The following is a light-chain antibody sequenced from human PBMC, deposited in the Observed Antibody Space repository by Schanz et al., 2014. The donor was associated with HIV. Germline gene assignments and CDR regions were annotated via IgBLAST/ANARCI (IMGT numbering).Light chain of an antibody. CDR1: SGDIGTYAA. J-gene: IGLJ3*02. V-gene: IGLV2-14*03. CDR2: GVT. Sequence: QSALTQPASVSGSPGQSITISCTGTSGDIGTYAAVSWYQQHPDKAPRLLIYGVTSRPSGISSRFSGSASGNTASLTISGLQAEDEAYYYCSSYAGSYTAVFGGGTKLTVL. CDR3: SSYAGSYTAV.